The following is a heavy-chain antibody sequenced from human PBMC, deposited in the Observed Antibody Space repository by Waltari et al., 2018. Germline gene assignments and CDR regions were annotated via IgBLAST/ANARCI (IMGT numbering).Heavy chain of an antibody. D-gene: IGHD3-10*01. CDR1: GFTFSSYA. CDR2: NRGDSETT. V-gene: IGHV3-23*01. Sequence: EVQLLESGGGLVQPGGSLRLSCAASGFTFSSYAMTWVRQAPGKVLEWGSRNRGDSETTEYADAVEVRFTIARDNSKNTLYLQMNSLRAEDTAVYYCARSVGEHPETPYGLDVWGLGTTVTVSS. J-gene: IGHJ6*02. CDR3: ARSVGEHPETPYGLDV.